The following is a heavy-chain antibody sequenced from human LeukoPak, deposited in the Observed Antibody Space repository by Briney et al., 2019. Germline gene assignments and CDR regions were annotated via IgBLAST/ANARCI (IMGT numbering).Heavy chain of an antibody. CDR3: ATTGGDIYYYYMDV. CDR1: GDTFSRYA. Sequence: SVKVSCKASGDTFSRYAISWVRQAPGQGLECMGGIIPVLSTANYAQKFQDRVTITADESTSTTYMELSSLKSEDTAVYYCATTGGDIYYYYMDVWGKGTTVTISS. D-gene: IGHD3-16*01. CDR2: IIPVLSTA. J-gene: IGHJ6*03. V-gene: IGHV1-69*13.